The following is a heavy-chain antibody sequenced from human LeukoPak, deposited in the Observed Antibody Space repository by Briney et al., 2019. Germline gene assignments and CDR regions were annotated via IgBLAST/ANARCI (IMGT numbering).Heavy chain of an antibody. CDR2: ISGSGGST. Sequence: PGGSLRLSCAASGFTFSSYAMSWVRQAPGKGLEWVSAISGSGGSTYYADSVKGRFTISRDNSKNTLYLQMNSLRAEDTAVYYCANPPYSGSYVYFDYWGQGTLVTVSS. J-gene: IGHJ4*02. V-gene: IGHV3-23*01. CDR3: ANPPYSGSYVYFDY. D-gene: IGHD1-26*01. CDR1: GFTFSSYA.